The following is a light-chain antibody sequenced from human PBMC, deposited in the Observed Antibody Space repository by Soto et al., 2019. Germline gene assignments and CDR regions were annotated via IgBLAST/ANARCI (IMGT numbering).Light chain of an antibody. CDR2: DVN. J-gene: IGLJ2*01. CDR1: SSDIGAYNF. CDR3: TSWTTSTTMI. V-gene: IGLV2-14*03. Sequence: QFAITQPASMSGSPGQSITISCTGTSSDIGAYNFVSWYQQHPGKAPKLMLYDVNIRPSGVSNRFSGSKSGNTASLTISGLQAEDEADYYCTSWTTSTTMIFGGGTKVTVL.